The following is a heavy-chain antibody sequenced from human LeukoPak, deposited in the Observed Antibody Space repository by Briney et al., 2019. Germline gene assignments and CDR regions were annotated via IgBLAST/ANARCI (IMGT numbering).Heavy chain of an antibody. CDR1: GFTFSSYW. V-gene: IGHV3-7*01. D-gene: IGHD6-6*01. Sequence: GGSLRHSCAASGFTFSSYWMSWVRQAPGKGLEWVANIKQDGSEKYYVDSVKGRFTISRDNAKNSLYLQMNSLRAEDTAVYYCARDWAGEQLVFDYWGQGTLVTVSS. J-gene: IGHJ4*02. CDR3: ARDWAGEQLVFDY. CDR2: IKQDGSEK.